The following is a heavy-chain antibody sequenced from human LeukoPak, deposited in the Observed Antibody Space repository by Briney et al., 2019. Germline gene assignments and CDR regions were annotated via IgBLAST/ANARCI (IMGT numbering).Heavy chain of an antibody. CDR1: GGSLSGEY. D-gene: IGHD3-3*01. J-gene: IGHJ4*02. CDR2: INHSGST. CDR3: ARGGGDDFWSGHANFDF. Sequence: SETLSLTCAVYGGSLSGEYWSWIRQPPGKWLEWIGEINHSGSTNYNPSLKSRVTISTDTSKNQFSLKLTSVTAADTAVYYCARGGGDDFWSGHANFDFWGQGTLVTVYS. V-gene: IGHV4-34*01.